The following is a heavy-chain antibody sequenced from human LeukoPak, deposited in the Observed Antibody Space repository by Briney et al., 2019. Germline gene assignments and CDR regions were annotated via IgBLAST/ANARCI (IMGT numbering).Heavy chain of an antibody. J-gene: IGHJ4*02. CDR1: GYSISSGYY. Sequence: SETLSLTCTVSGYSISSGYYWGWIRQPPGKGLEWIGSIYHSGSTYYNPSLKSRVTISVDTSKNQFSLKLSSVTAADTAVYYCASGGYSYEIDYWGQGTLVTVSS. CDR2: IYHSGST. D-gene: IGHD5-18*01. CDR3: ASGGYSYEIDY. V-gene: IGHV4-38-2*02.